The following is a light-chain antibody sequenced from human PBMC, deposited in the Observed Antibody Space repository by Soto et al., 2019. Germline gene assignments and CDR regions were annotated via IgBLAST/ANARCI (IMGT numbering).Light chain of an antibody. V-gene: IGLV1-44*01. CDR1: TSNIGSNT. CDR3: AAWDDSLSGYV. J-gene: IGLJ1*01. CDR2: SNN. Sequence: QSVLTQPPSASGTPGQRVTISCSGSTSNIGSNTVNWYQQLPGTAPKLLIYSNNQQPSGVPDRFSGSKSGTSASLAISGLQSEDEADYYCAAWDDSLSGYVFGTGTKVTVL.